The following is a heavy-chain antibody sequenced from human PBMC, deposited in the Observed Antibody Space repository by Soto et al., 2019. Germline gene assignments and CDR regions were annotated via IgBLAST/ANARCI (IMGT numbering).Heavy chain of an antibody. V-gene: IGHV4-34*01. CDR3: ARESHDILTGPPWVWYFDL. Sequence: QVQLQQWGAGPLRPLETLSLTCGVSGGSFSAYYWAWIRQSPGKGLEGIGEINDRGSINYNPSLTSRVSTSVDTSKNHYSLNLRSVTAADTAVYYCARESHDILTGPPWVWYFDLWGRGTLVTVSS. J-gene: IGHJ2*01. CDR2: INDRGSI. CDR1: GGSFSAYY. D-gene: IGHD3-9*01.